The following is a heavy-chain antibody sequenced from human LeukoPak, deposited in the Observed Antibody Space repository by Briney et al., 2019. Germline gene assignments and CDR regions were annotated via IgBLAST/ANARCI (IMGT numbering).Heavy chain of an antibody. D-gene: IGHD6-13*01. CDR2: ISANNGNT. CDR1: GYAFTSFG. Sequence: GASVQVSCKASGYAFTSFGISWVRQAPGQGLEWMGWISANNGNTNCAQKFQGRVNMTTDTSTSTAYMDLTSLRSDDTAVYYCARDSFINSWLYWGQGTLVTVSS. V-gene: IGHV1-18*01. J-gene: IGHJ4*02. CDR3: ARDSFINSWLY.